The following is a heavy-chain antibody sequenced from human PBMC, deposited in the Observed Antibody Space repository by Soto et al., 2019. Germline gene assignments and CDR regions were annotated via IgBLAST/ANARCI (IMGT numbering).Heavy chain of an antibody. V-gene: IGHV3-21*01. CDR3: ARGDTIFGVVILGFDY. D-gene: IGHD3-3*01. Sequence: PGGSLRLSCAASGFTFSSYSMNWVRQAPGKGLEWVSSISSSSSYIYYADSVKGRFTISRDNAKNSLYLQMNSLRAEDTAVYYCARGDTIFGVVILGFDYWGQGTLVTVSS. J-gene: IGHJ4*02. CDR1: GFTFSSYS. CDR2: ISSSSSYI.